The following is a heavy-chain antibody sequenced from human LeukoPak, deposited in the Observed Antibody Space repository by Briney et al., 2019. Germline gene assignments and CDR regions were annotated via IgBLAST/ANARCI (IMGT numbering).Heavy chain of an antibody. J-gene: IGHJ4*02. D-gene: IGHD6-6*01. CDR2: INHSGST. V-gene: IGHV4-34*01. CDR1: GGSFSGYY. Sequence: SETLSLTCAVYGGSFSGYYWSWIRQPPGKGLEWIGEINHSGSTNYNPSLKSRVTISVDTSKNQFSLKLSSVTAADTVVYYCARSSSHSRYFDYWGQGTLVTVSS. CDR3: ARSSSHSRYFDY.